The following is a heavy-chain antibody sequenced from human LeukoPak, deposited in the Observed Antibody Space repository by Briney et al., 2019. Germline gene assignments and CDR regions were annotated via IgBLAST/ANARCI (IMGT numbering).Heavy chain of an antibody. J-gene: IGHJ4*02. D-gene: IGHD5-12*01. CDR3: ATDFRYSGYDSPFDY. CDR2: ISYDGSNK. V-gene: IGHV3-30*04. Sequence: PGGSLRLSCAASGFTFSSYAMHWVRQAPGKGLEWVAVISYDGSNKYYADSVKGRFTISRDNSKNTLYLQMNSLRAEDTAVYYCATDFRYSGYDSPFDYWGQGTLVTVSS. CDR1: GFTFSSYA.